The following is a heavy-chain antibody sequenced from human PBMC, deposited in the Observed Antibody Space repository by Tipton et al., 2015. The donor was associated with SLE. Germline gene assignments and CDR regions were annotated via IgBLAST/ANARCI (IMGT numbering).Heavy chain of an antibody. CDR3: ARVHAAGDYDSSGFSN. CDR2: IYYSGST. D-gene: IGHD3-22*01. V-gene: IGHV4-39*07. J-gene: IGHJ4*02. CDR1: GGSISSSSYY. Sequence: TLSLTCTVSGGSISSSSYYWGWIRQPPGKGLEWIGSIYYSGSTYYNPSLKSRVTISVDTSKNQFSLNLRSLTAADTAVYYCARVHAAGDYDSSGFSNWGQGTLVTASS.